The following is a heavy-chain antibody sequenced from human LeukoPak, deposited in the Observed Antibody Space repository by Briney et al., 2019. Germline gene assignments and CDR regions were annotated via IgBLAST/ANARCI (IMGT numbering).Heavy chain of an antibody. CDR2: ISGSRGST. CDR3: ATHYYDSSGSPDAFDI. Sequence: PGGSLRLSCAASGFTFISYAMSWVRQAPGKGLEWVSAISGSRGSTYYEDSVKGRFTISRNNSKNTLYLQMNSLRAEDTAVYYCATHYYDSSGSPDAFDIWGQGTMVTVSS. V-gene: IGHV3-23*01. D-gene: IGHD3-22*01. CDR1: GFTFISYA. J-gene: IGHJ3*02.